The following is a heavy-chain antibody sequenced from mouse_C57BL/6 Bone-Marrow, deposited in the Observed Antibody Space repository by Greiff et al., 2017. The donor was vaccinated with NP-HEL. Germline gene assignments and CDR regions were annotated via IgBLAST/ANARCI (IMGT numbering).Heavy chain of an antibody. CDR3: AKSLIVTTRAMDY. CDR2: IWRGGST. D-gene: IGHD2-5*01. Sequence: VQLQQSGPGLVQPSQSLSITCTVSGFSLTSYGVHWVRQSPGKGLEWLGVIWRGGSTDYNAAFMSRLSITKDNSKSQVFFKMNSLQADDTAIYYCAKSLIVTTRAMDYWGQGTSVTVSS. CDR1: GFSLTSYG. V-gene: IGHV2-5*01. J-gene: IGHJ4*01.